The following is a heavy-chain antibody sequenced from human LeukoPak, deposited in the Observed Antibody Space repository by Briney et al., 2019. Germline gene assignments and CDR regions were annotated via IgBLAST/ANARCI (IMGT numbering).Heavy chain of an antibody. D-gene: IGHD6-19*01. CDR2: TRNKANSYTT. CDR3: ARSGIAVAGPPYYYYGMDV. Sequence: PGGSLRLSCAASGFTFSDHYMDWVRQAPGKGLEWVGRTRNKANSYTTEYAASVKGRFTISRDDSKSSLYLQMNSLKTEDTAVYYCARSGIAVAGPPYYYYGMDVWGKGTTVTVSS. CDR1: GFTFSDHY. V-gene: IGHV3-72*01. J-gene: IGHJ6*04.